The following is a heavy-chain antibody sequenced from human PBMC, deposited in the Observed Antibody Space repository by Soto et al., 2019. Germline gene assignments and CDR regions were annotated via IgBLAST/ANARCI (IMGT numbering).Heavy chain of an antibody. CDR2: ISGSGGGT. D-gene: IGHD3-10*01. CDR3: ARGFSAGKGSKPES. V-gene: IGHV3-23*01. Sequence: GGSLRVSCAASGFTFSRFAMSWVRQSTRKGLDSVSAISGSGGGTYSADSVKGRVTIYRDNSKTRLCLQMSSLRAEETAVYYGARGFSAGKGSKPESWGQG. J-gene: IGHJ5*02. CDR1: GFTFSRFA.